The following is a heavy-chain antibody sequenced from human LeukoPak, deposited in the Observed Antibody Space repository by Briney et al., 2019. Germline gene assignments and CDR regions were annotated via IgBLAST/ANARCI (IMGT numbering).Heavy chain of an antibody. CDR1: GYTFTIYY. CDR2: MNPNSGNT. Sequence: ASVKVSCKASGYTFTIYYMHWVRQAPGQGLEWMGWMNPNSGNTGYAQKFQGRVTMTRNTSISTAYMELSSLRSEDTAVYYCARSYYYDSSGLAIIDAFDIWGQGTMVTVSS. V-gene: IGHV1-8*02. D-gene: IGHD3-22*01. CDR3: ARSYYYDSSGLAIIDAFDI. J-gene: IGHJ3*02.